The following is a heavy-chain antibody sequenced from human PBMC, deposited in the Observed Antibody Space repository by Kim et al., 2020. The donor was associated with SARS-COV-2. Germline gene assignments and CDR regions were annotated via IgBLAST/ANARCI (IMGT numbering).Heavy chain of an antibody. CDR1: GYIFTSYA. CDR2: IIAGNGNT. D-gene: IGHD2-21*01. V-gene: IGHV1-3*01. J-gene: IGHJ3*02. Sequence: ASVKVSCKASGYIFTSYAMQWVRQAPGQRLEWMGWIIAGNGNTKYSQKFQGRVTITRDTSASTAYMDLSSLRSEDTAVYYCARGYSGSELGAFDIWGQGTMVIVSS. CDR3: ARGYSGSELGAFDI.